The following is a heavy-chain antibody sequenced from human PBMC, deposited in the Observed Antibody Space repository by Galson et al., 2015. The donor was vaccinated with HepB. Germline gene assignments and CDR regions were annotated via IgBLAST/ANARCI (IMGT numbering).Heavy chain of an antibody. CDR2: INSDGSST. CDR3: AKDFDDIVVVVAATLPFDY. V-gene: IGHV3-74*01. CDR1: GFTFSSYW. Sequence: SLRLSCAASGFTFSSYWMHWVRQAPGKGLVWVSRINSDGSSTSYADSVKGRFTISRDNSKNTLYLQMNSLRAEDTAVYYCAKDFDDIVVVVAATLPFDYWGQGTLVTVSS. J-gene: IGHJ4*02. D-gene: IGHD2-15*01.